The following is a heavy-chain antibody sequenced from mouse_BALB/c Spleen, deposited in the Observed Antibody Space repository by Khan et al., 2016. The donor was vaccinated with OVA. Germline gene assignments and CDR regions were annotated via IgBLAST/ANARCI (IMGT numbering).Heavy chain of an antibody. D-gene: IGHD2-1*01. V-gene: IGHV2-6-1*01. Sequence: QVQLKESGPGLVAPSLSLSITCTISGFSLTSYSVHWVRQPPGKGLEWLVVIWSDGSTTHSSALKSRLSISKDNSKSQVFLKMNSLQTDDTAMYCCARQIYPGYFDVWGAGTTVTVSS. J-gene: IGHJ1*01. CDR2: IWSDGST. CDR3: ARQIYPGYFDV. CDR1: GFSLTSYS.